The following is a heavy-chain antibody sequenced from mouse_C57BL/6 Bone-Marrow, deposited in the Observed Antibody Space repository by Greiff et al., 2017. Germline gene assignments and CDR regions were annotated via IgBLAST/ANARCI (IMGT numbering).Heavy chain of an antibody. CDR3: ARVYYGNQAWFAC. Sequence: DVQLQESGGGLVQPGGSLKLSCAASGFTFSDYGMAWVRQAPRKGPEWVAFISNLAYSIYYADTVTGRFTISRENAKNTLYLEMSSLRSEDTAMYYCARVYYGNQAWFACWGQGTLVTVSA. D-gene: IGHD2-1*01. CDR2: ISNLAYSI. J-gene: IGHJ3*01. V-gene: IGHV5-15*01. CDR1: GFTFSDYG.